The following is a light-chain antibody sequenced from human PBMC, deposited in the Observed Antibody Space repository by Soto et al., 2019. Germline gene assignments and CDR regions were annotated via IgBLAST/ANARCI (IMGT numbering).Light chain of an antibody. V-gene: IGKV1-33*01. CDR3: QQSFSTPYI. CDR1: QDISNY. CDR2: DAS. J-gene: IGKJ2*01. Sequence: DIQMTQSPSSLSASVGDRVTITCQASQDISNYLNWYQQKPGKAPKLLIYDASNLETGVPSRFSGSGSGTDFSLTITSLQPEDFATYYCQQSFSTPYIFGQGTKLEIK.